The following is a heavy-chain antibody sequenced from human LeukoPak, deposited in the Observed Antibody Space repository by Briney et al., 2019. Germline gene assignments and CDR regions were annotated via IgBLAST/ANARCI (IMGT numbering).Heavy chain of an antibody. J-gene: IGHJ4*02. CDR3: AKSFEIWYSFDY. CDR1: GFTFSSYA. D-gene: IGHD3-16*01. V-gene: IGHV3-23*01. Sequence: GGSLRLSCAASGFTFSSYAMSWVRQAPGKGLEWVSAISGGSTYYADSVKGRFTISRDNSKNTLYLQMNSLRAEDTAVYYCAKSFEIWYSFDYWGQGTLVTVSS. CDR2: ISGGST.